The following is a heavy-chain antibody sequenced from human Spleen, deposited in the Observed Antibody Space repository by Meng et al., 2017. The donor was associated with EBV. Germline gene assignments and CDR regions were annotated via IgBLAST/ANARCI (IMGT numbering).Heavy chain of an antibody. CDR2: TNYRSEWYS. V-gene: IGHV6-1*01. Sequence: GPRHVKPPQTLSLTCSISGESVSSNRAAWNWIRQAPTRGLEWLAKTNYRSEWYSDYALSVKSRVTITPDTPKYQFSLQLRSMTPDDTAVYYCAREGVTGCGSGDFDYWGQGSLVTVSS. CDR1: GESVSSNRAA. CDR3: AREGVTGCGSGDFDY. J-gene: IGHJ4*02. D-gene: IGHD5-18*01.